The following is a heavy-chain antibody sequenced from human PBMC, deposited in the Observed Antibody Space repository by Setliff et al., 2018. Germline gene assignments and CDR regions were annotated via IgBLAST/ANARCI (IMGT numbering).Heavy chain of an antibody. CDR3: ARYRGNYYDSSGYYSGDAFDI. D-gene: IGHD3-22*01. V-gene: IGHV4-59*01. CDR1: GGSISSYY. J-gene: IGHJ3*02. CDR2: IYYSGST. Sequence: PSETLSLTCTVSGGSISSYYWSWIRQPPGKGLEWIGYIYYSGSTNYNPSLKSRVTISVDTSKNQFSLKLGSVTAADTAVYYCARYRGNYYDSSGYYSGDAFDIWGQGTMVTVSS.